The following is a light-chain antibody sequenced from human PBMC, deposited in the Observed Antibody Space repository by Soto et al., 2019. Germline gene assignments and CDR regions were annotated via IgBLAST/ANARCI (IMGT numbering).Light chain of an antibody. CDR1: NIGTKS. CDR2: DDY. Sequence: SYALTQPPSVSVAPGQTARITCGGNNIGTKSVHWYQQKPGQAPVLVVYDDYDRPSWIPERFSGSNSGNTATLTISTVEAGDEADYSCQVWDNPSAHVVFGGGTKVTVL. CDR3: QVWDNPSAHVV. J-gene: IGLJ3*02. V-gene: IGLV3-21*02.